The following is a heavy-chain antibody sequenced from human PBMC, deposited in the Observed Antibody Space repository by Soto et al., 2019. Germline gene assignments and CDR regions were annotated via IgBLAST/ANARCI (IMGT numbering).Heavy chain of an antibody. CDR2: IIPILGIA. J-gene: IGHJ4*02. D-gene: IGHD5-18*01. V-gene: IGHV1-69*08. Sequence: QVQLVQSGAEVKKPGSSVKVSCKASGGTFSSYTISWVRQAPGQGLEWMGRIIPILGIANYAQKFQGRVTITADKSTSTAYMELSSLRYEDTAVYYCARDNRGYSYGHRDYWGQGTLVTVSS. CDR3: ARDNRGYSYGHRDY. CDR1: GGTFSSYT.